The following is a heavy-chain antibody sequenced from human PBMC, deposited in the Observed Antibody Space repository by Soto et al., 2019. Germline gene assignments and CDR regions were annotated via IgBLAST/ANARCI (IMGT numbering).Heavy chain of an antibody. V-gene: IGHV4-39*01. Sequence: QLQLQESGPGLVKPSETLSLTCTVSGGSISSSSYYWGWIRQPPGEGLEWIGSIYYSGSTYYNPSLKSRVTISVDTSKNQFSLKLSSVTAADTAVYYCARRSYGDYVFGYWGQGTLVTVSS. J-gene: IGHJ4*02. CDR2: IYYSGST. CDR1: GGSISSSSYY. D-gene: IGHD4-17*01. CDR3: ARRSYGDYVFGY.